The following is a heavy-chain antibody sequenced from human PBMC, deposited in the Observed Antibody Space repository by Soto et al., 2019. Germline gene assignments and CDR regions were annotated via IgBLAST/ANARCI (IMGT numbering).Heavy chain of an antibody. J-gene: IGHJ5*02. D-gene: IGHD2-8*01. CDR1: GGSISSGGYY. V-gene: IGHV4-31*03. CDR2: IYYSGRT. CDR3: ARGCFSSRMSWFDP. Sequence: PSETLSLTCTVSGGSISSGGYYWSWIRQHPGKGLEWIGYIYYSGRTYYNPSLHSRVSIAVDTTENQFSLKLTSVTAADTSVYYCARGCFSSRMSWFDPWGRGTLVTVSS.